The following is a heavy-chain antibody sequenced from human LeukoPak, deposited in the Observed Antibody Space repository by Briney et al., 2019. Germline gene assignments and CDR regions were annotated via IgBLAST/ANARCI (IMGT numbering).Heavy chain of an antibody. D-gene: IGHD3-10*01. V-gene: IGHV4-4*07. Sequence: PSETLSLTCTVSGGSISTYYWIWIRQPAGKGLEWIGRIYTSGSTNYNPSLKSRVTMSVDTSKNQFSLKVSSVTAADTAVYYCARDQGYGLRSYRDYYYYYYMDVWGKGTTVTVSS. CDR1: GGSISTYY. CDR3: ARDQGYGLRSYRDYYYYYYMDV. J-gene: IGHJ6*03. CDR2: IYTSGST.